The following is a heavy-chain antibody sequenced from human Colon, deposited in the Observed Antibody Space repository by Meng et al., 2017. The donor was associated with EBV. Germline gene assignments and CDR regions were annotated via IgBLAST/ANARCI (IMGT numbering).Heavy chain of an antibody. V-gene: IGHV4-4*02. CDR1: GGSISSVYW. J-gene: IGHJ4*02. CDR3: ARGGYYSFDY. CDR2: IYHSGST. Sequence: HVQLPESGPGRVKPSEPLALTSVVAGGSISSVYWWTWVRQSPGKGLEWIGEIYHSGSTNYNPSLKSRVTISVDKSKNQFSLKLTSVTAADTAVYYCARGGYYSFDYWGQRTLVTVSS. D-gene: IGHD5-18*01.